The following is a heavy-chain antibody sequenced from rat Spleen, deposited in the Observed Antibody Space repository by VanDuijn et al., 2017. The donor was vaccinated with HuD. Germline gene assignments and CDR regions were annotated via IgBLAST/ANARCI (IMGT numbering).Heavy chain of an antibody. V-gene: IGHV5-20*01. CDR1: GFIFSDYY. D-gene: IGHD1-12*01. J-gene: IGHJ3*01. CDR2: ISYDGAST. Sequence: EVHVVESGGGLVQPGRSLKLSCAGSGFIFSDYYMAWVRRTPTKGLEWVASISYDGASTYYRDSVKGRFSISRDNAKSSQYLKMDRLRSEDTATYYCARQSYYPNWFAYWGQGTLVTVSS. CDR3: ARQSYYPNWFAY.